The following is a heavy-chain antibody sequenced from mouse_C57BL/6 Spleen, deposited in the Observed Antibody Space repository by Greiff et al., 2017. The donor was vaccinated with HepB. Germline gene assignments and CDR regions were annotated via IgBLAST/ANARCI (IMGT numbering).Heavy chain of an antibody. CDR3: AKRNYGSSYEGGAMDY. D-gene: IGHD1-1*01. Sequence: VKLKESGPGLVAPSQSLSITCTVSGFSLTSYGVDWVRQTPGKGLEWLGVIWGGGSTNYNSALMSRLSISKDNSKSQVFLKMNSLQTDDTAMYYCAKRNYGSSYEGGAMDYWGQGTSVTVSS. J-gene: IGHJ4*01. CDR2: IWGGGST. CDR1: GFSLTSYG. V-gene: IGHV2-9*01.